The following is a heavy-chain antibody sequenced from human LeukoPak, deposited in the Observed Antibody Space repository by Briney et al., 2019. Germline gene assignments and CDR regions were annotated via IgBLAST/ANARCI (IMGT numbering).Heavy chain of an antibody. CDR3: ARGPGGSSSSDFDY. J-gene: IGHJ4*02. D-gene: IGHD6-6*01. Sequence: PSETLSLTCAVYGGSFSGYYWSWIRQPPGKGLEWIGEINHSGSTNYNPSLKSRVTISVDTSKNQFFLKLSSVTAADTAVYYCARGPGGSSSSDFDYWGQGTLVTVSS. CDR2: INHSGST. CDR1: GGSFSGYY. V-gene: IGHV4-34*01.